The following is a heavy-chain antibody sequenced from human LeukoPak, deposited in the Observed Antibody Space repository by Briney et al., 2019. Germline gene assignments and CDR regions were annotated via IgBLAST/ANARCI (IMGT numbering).Heavy chain of an antibody. V-gene: IGHV1-8*01. CDR3: ARGELGRFSEWLTQKNGMDV. D-gene: IGHD3-3*01. CDR2: MNPNSGNT. J-gene: IGHJ6*02. CDR1: GYTFTSYD. Sequence: ASVKVSCKASGYTFTSYDINWVRQATGQGLEWMGWMNPNSGNTGYAQKFQGRVTMTRNTSISTAYMELSSLRSEDTAVYYCARGELGRFSEWLTQKNGMDVWGQGTTVTVSS.